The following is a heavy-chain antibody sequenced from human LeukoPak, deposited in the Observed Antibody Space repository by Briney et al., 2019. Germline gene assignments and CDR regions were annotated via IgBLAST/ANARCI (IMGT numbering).Heavy chain of an antibody. CDR1: GFTFSSYW. J-gene: IGHJ4*02. CDR2: IKQDGSDK. Sequence: PGESLRLSCAASGFTFSSYWISWVRQAPGKGLEWVASIKQDGSDKSYVDSVKGRFTISRDNANISLYLQMNSLRAEDTAMYYCARGGGIFEYWGKGTLVTVSS. V-gene: IGHV3-7*05. D-gene: IGHD3-9*01. CDR3: ARGGGIFEY.